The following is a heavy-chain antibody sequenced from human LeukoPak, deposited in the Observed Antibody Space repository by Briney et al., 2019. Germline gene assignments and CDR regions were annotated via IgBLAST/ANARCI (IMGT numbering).Heavy chain of an antibody. CDR2: IYYSGST. CDR1: GGSISSSSYY. CDR3: ATLHSSSSLFDY. D-gene: IGHD6-6*01. V-gene: IGHV4-39*01. J-gene: IGHJ4*02. Sequence: SQTLSLTCTVSGGSISSSSYYWGWIRQPPGKGLEWIGSIYYSGSTYYNPSLKSRVTISVDTSKNQFSLKLSSVTAADTAVYYCATLHSSSSLFDYWGQGTLVTVSS.